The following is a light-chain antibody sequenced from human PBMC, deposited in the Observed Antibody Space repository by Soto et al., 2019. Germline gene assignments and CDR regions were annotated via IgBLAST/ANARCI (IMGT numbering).Light chain of an antibody. CDR1: QSISNY. Sequence: DIQMTQSPSSLSSSVGDRVTITCRASQSISNYLNWYQQKPGKAPKLLIYAASSLQSGVPSRFSGSGSGTDFTLTISSLQPEDFETYYCQQTYSTPPTFGQGTKVDIK. J-gene: IGKJ1*01. V-gene: IGKV1-39*01. CDR3: QQTYSTPPT. CDR2: AAS.